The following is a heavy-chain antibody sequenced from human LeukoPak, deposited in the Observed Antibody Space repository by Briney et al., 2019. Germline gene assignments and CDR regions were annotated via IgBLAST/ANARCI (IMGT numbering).Heavy chain of an antibody. CDR2: TYYRAKWNN. CDR3: ARNSADLDY. D-gene: IGHD1-26*01. Sequence: QTLSLTCAISGDTFSSISSAWNWLRQSPSRGLEWLVRTYYRAKWNNHYAVSVKSRITINADTSKNQFSLQLNYVTPEDTAVYYCARNSADLDYWGRGILVTVSS. J-gene: IGHJ4*02. V-gene: IGHV6-1*01. CDR1: GDTFSSISSA.